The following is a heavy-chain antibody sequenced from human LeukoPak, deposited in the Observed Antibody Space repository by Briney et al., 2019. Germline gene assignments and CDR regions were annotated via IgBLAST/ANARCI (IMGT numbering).Heavy chain of an antibody. CDR3: ARSYSDYDYFNNWFDH. Sequence: SGPTLVNPTQTLXLTCTFSGFSLGTRGVGVGWIRQPPGKALEWLALIYWNDDKRYSPSLKSRLTISKDTSKNQVVLTMTNMDPVDTATYYCARSYSDYDYFNNWFDHWGQGTLVTVSS. CDR1: GFSLGTRGVG. D-gene: IGHD5-12*01. J-gene: IGHJ5*02. V-gene: IGHV2-5*01. CDR2: IYWNDDK.